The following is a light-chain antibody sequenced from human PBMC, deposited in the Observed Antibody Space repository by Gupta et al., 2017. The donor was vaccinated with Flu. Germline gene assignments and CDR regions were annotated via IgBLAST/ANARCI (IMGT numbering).Light chain of an antibody. V-gene: IGLV2-14*01. CDR2: EVS. J-gene: IGLJ1*01. CDR1: SSDVGSYNN. Sequence: QSALTQPASVSGSPGQSITISCTGTSSDVGSYNNVSWYPQHPGTAPKLMIYEVSNRPTGVSNRFSGSTSGSTASLTISGLQAEDEADYYCTSYTTSSALYAFGTGTKLTVL. CDR3: TSYTTSSALYA.